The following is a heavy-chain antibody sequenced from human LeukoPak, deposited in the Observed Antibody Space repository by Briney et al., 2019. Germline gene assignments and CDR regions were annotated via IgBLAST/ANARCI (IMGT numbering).Heavy chain of an antibody. CDR3: AREGYYGSAALYS. CDR1: GFTFSSYA. Sequence: PGGSLRLSCAASGFTFSSYAMSWVRQAPGRGLEWVSAISGSGGSTYYADSVKGRFTISRDNSKNTLYLQMNSLRAEDTAVYYCAREGYYGSAALYSWGHGTLVTVSS. D-gene: IGHD3-10*01. V-gene: IGHV3-23*01. CDR2: ISGSGGST. J-gene: IGHJ5*01.